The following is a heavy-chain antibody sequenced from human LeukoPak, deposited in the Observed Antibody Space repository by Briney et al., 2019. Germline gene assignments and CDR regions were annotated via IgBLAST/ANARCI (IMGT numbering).Heavy chain of an antibody. J-gene: IGHJ4*02. Sequence: SETLSLTCTVSGGSVSSSSYYWSWIRQPPGKGLEWIAYIYYSGSTNYNPSLKSRVTISVDTSKNQFSLKLSSVTAADTAVYYCARRYCSDGSCYSSLDFWGQGTLVTVSS. V-gene: IGHV4-61*01. CDR3: ARRYCSDGSCYSSLDF. D-gene: IGHD2-15*01. CDR1: GGSVSSSSYY. CDR2: IYYSGST.